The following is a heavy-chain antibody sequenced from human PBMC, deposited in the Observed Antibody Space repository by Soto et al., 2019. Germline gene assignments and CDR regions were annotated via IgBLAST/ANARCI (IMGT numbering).Heavy chain of an antibody. CDR2: IKHDGSET. CDR3: ARDFATHCSGSTCYQSAY. D-gene: IGHD2-15*01. J-gene: IGHJ4*02. V-gene: IGHV3-7*03. Sequence: GGSLRLSCAASGFTFNTFWMSWVRQSPGKGLEWVANIKHDGSETYYVDSVKGRFTISRDNAKNSLFLQMNNLRTEDTAVYYCARDFATHCSGSTCYQSAYWGQGALVTVSS. CDR1: GFTFNTFW.